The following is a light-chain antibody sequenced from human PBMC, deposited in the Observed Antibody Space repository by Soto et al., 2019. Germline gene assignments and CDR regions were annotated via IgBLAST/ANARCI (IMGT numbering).Light chain of an antibody. J-gene: IGKJ3*01. CDR2: AAS. V-gene: IGKV1-39*01. CDR1: QSISSY. Sequence: IQMTRSPSSLSASVGDRVTITCXTSQSISSYLNWYQQKPGKAPKLLIYAASTLQSGVPSRFSGSGSGTDFTLTISSLQPEDFATYYCQQSYSTPFTFGPGTKVDIK. CDR3: QQSYSTPFT.